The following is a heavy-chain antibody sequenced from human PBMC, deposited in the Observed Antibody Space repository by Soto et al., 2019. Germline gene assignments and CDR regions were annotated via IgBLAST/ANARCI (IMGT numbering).Heavy chain of an antibody. D-gene: IGHD2-2*01. CDR1: GGTFSSYT. J-gene: IGHJ6*03. V-gene: IGHV1-69*02. Sequence: ASVKVSCKASGGTFSSYTISWVRQAPGQGLEWMGRIIPILGIANYAQKFQGRVTITADKSTSTAYMELSSLRSEDTAVYYCARGYCSSTSCYGNYYYYYMAFWGKGTTVTVSS. CDR3: ARGYCSSTSCYGNYYYYYMAF. CDR2: IIPILGIA.